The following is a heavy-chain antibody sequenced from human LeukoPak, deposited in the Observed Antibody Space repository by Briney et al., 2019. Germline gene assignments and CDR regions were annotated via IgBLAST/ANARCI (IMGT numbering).Heavy chain of an antibody. J-gene: IGHJ4*02. CDR1: GGSISSSSYY. CDR3: ARLSGSYYGVIDY. Sequence: QPSETLSLTCTVSGGSISSSSYYWGWIRQPPGKGLEWIGYIYYSGSTNYNPSLKSRVTISVDTSKNQFSLKLSSVTAADTAVYYCARLSGSYYGVIDYWGQGTLVTVSS. CDR2: IYYSGST. V-gene: IGHV4-61*05. D-gene: IGHD1-26*01.